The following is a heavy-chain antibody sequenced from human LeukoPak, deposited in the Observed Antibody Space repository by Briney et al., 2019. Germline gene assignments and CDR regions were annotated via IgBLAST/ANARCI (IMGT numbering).Heavy chain of an antibody. CDR3: ARHLRGGYSSSPHYYYYYMDV. V-gene: IGHV5-51*01. D-gene: IGHD6-13*01. CDR1: GYSSTSYW. CDR2: IYPGDSDT. Sequence: GESLKISCKGSGYSSTSYWIGWVRQMPGKGLEWMGIIYPGDSDTRYSPSFQGQVTISADKSISTAYLQWSSLKASDTAMYYCARHLRGGYSSSPHYYYYYMDVWGKGTTVTVSS. J-gene: IGHJ6*03.